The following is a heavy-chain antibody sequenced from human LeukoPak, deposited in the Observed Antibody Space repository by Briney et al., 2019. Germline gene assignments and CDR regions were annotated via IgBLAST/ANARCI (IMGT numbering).Heavy chain of an antibody. CDR2: IYYSGIT. Sequence: SQTLTLTCTVSGGSISSGDYYWGWHPQYSGMGLEWIGYIYYSGITYYNPSLKSRVTISVDTSKNQFSLQLTSVTAAETAVYYCARRGGGRWFDPWGQGTLVTVSS. J-gene: IGHJ5*02. CDR1: GGSISSGDYY. V-gene: IGHV4-31*03. D-gene: IGHD3-16*01. CDR3: ARRGGGRWFDP.